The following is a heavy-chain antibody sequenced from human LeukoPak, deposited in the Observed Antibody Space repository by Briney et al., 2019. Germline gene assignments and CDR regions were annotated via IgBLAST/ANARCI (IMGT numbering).Heavy chain of an antibody. CDR2: INHSGST. CDR1: GGSFSGYY. Sequence: SETLSLTCAVYGGSFSGYYWSWIRQPPGKGLEWIGEINHSGSTKYNPSLKSRVTISVDTSKNQCSLKLSSVTAADTAVYYGATLAKVVAANENWFDPGGQGTLVTVSS. D-gene: IGHD2-15*01. CDR3: ATLAKVVAANENWFDP. V-gene: IGHV4-34*01. J-gene: IGHJ5*02.